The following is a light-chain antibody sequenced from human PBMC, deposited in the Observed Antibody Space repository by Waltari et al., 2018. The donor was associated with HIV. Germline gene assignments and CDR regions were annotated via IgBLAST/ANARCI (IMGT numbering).Light chain of an antibody. CDR3: QQYNNWPPLMYT. V-gene: IGKV3-15*01. J-gene: IGKJ2*01. Sequence: EIVMTQSPATLSVSPGERATLSCRASQSVSSNLAWYQQKPGQAPRLLIYGASTRATGNPARFSGSGSGTEFTLTISSLQSEDFAVYYCQQYNNWPPLMYTFGQGTKLEIK. CDR1: QSVSSN. CDR2: GAS.